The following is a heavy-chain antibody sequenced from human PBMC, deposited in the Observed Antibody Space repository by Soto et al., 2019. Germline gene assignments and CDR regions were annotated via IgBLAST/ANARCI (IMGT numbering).Heavy chain of an antibody. Sequence: QVQLQESGPGLVKSSQTLSLTCTVSGGSISSGDYYWSWIRQPPGKGLEWIGYIYYSGSTYYNPSLKSRVTISVDTSKNQFSLKLSSVTAADTAVYYCARASDYYDSSGYPSRGAFDIWGQGTMVTVSS. CDR3: ARASDYYDSSGYPSRGAFDI. V-gene: IGHV4-30-4*01. J-gene: IGHJ3*02. CDR2: IYYSGST. CDR1: GGSISSGDYY. D-gene: IGHD3-22*01.